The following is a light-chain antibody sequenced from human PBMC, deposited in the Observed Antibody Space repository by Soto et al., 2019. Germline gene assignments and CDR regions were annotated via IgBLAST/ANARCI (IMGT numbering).Light chain of an antibody. CDR1: SSDVGGYNS. J-gene: IGLJ2*01. CDR3: CSYAASYTLV. Sequence: QSALAQPRSVSGSPGQSVTISCSGNSSDVGGYNSVSWYQQFPGKAPKLMIYDVTKRPSGVPDRFSGSKSGNTASLTISGLQAEDVADYCCCSYAASYTLVFGGGTKVTV. V-gene: IGLV2-11*01. CDR2: DVT.